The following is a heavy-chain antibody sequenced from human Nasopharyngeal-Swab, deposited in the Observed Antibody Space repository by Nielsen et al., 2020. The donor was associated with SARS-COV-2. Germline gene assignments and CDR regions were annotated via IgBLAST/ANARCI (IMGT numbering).Heavy chain of an antibody. D-gene: IGHD3-3*01. J-gene: IGHJ4*02. Sequence: GESLKISCAASGFTFSSYSMNWVRQAPGKGLEWVSYISSSSSTIYYADSVKGRFTISRDNAKNSLYLQMNSLRDEDTAVYYCARERARFLEWLLYGTFDYWGQGTLVTVS. CDR3: ARERARFLEWLLYGTFDY. CDR2: ISSSSSTI. V-gene: IGHV3-48*02. CDR1: GFTFSSYS.